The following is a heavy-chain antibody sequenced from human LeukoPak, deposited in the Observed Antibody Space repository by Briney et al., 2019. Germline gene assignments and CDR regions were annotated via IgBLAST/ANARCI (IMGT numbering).Heavy chain of an antibody. D-gene: IGHD3-10*01. V-gene: IGHV4-38-2*02. CDR1: GYSISSGYY. CDR2: IYHSGST. J-gene: IGHJ4*02. Sequence: PSETLSLTCTVSGYSISSGYYWGWIRQPPGKGLEWIGSIYHSGSTYYNPSLKSRVTISVDTSKNQFSLKLSSVTAADTAVYYCANRPSSRKMNYYGSGSPIGYWGQGTLVTVSS. CDR3: ANRPSSRKMNYYGSGSPIGY.